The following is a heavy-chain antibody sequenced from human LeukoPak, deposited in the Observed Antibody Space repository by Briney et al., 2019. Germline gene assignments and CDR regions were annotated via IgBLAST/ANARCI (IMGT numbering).Heavy chain of an antibody. CDR2: IYYSGST. D-gene: IGHD3-10*01. J-gene: IGHJ4*02. CDR3: ARGDYGSGSPVDY. Sequence: SQTLSLTCAVSGGSISSGGYSWSWIRQPPGKGLEWIGYIYYSGSTYYNPSLKSRVTISVDTSKNQFSLKLSSVTAADTAVYYCARGDYGSGSPVDYWGQGTLVTVSS. V-gene: IGHV4-30-2*05. CDR1: GGSISSGGYS.